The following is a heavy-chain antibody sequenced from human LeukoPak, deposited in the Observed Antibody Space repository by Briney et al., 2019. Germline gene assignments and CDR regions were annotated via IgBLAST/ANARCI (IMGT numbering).Heavy chain of an antibody. D-gene: IGHD4-17*01. CDR1: GFTFSSYG. Sequence: GGSLRLSCAASGFTFSSYGMHWVRQAPGKGLEWVAVISYDGSNKYYADSVKGRFTISRDNSKNTLYLQMNSLRAEDTAAYYCAKDDYGDYDVNWFDPWGQGTLVTVSS. V-gene: IGHV3-30*18. CDR2: ISYDGSNK. J-gene: IGHJ5*02. CDR3: AKDDYGDYDVNWFDP.